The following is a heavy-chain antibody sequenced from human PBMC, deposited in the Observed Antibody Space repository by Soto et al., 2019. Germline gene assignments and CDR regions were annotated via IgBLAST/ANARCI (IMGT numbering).Heavy chain of an antibody. CDR3: AMKGRDAYTHHYYYGMDV. CDR1: GYTFTNYD. V-gene: IGHV1-8*01. J-gene: IGHJ6*02. CDR2: MSPKSGSR. Sequence: ASVKVSCKASGYTFTNYDINWVRQATGQGLEWMGWMSPKSGSRGNAQKFQGRVTMTTDSSISTAYMELSGVRSEDTAVYFCAMKGRDAYTHHYYYGMDVWGRGTTVTVAS. D-gene: IGHD3-16*01.